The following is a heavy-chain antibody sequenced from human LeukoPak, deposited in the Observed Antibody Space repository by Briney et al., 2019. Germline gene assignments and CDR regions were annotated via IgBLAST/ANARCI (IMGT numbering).Heavy chain of an antibody. V-gene: IGHV4-59*01. J-gene: IGHJ4*02. CDR1: GGSISNYY. CDR2: IYYSGSP. Sequence: SETLSLTCTVSGGSISNYYWSWIRQPPGKGLEWIGYIYYSGSPNYNPSLKSRVTISVDTSKNQFSLKLSSVTAADTAVYYCARGDRTTVTHFDYWGQGTLVTVSS. D-gene: IGHD4-17*01. CDR3: ARGDRTTVTHFDY.